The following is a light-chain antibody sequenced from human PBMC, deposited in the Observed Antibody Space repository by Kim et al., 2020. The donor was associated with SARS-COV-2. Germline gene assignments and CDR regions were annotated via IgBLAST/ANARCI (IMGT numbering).Light chain of an antibody. J-gene: IGLJ1*01. Sequence: GQSITISCTGTSSDVGGYNYVSWYQQHPGKAPKLMLYDVSKRPSGVSNRFSGSKSGNTASLTISWRQAEDEADYYCSSYTSSSTYVFGTGTKVTVL. CDR2: DVS. CDR3: SSYTSSSTYV. CDR1: SSDVGGYNY. V-gene: IGLV2-14*04.